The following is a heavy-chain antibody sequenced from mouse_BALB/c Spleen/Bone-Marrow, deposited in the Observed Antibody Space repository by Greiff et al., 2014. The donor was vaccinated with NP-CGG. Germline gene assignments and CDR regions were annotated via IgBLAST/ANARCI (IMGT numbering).Heavy chain of an antibody. CDR2: IDPANGNT. CDR1: GFNIKDTY. Sequence: VQLKQSGAELVKPGASVKLSCTASGFNIKDTYMHWVKQRPAQGLEWIGRIDPANGNTKYDPKFQGKATITADTSSNTAYLQLNSLTSEDTAVYYCAQGYDWAMDYWGQGTSVTVSS. D-gene: IGHD2-14*01. J-gene: IGHJ4*01. V-gene: IGHV14-3*02. CDR3: AQGYDWAMDY.